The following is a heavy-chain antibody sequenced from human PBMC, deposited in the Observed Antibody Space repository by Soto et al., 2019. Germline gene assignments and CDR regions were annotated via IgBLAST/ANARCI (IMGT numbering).Heavy chain of an antibody. CDR1: GYSFTSYW. J-gene: IGHJ6*02. CDR3: ARLKSDYGDYGNYYYYGMDV. CDR2: IYPGDSDT. V-gene: IGHV5-51*07. D-gene: IGHD4-17*01. Sequence: PGESLKISCKGSGYSFTSYWIGWVHQMPGKDLEWMGIIYPGDSDTRYSPSFQGQVTISADKSISTAYLQWSSLKASDTAMYYCARLKSDYGDYGNYYYYGMDVWGQGTLVTASS.